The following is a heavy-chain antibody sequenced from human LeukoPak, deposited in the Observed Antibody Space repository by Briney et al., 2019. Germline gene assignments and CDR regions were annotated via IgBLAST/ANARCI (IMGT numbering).Heavy chain of an antibody. CDR2: MNPNSGNT. V-gene: IGHV1-8*02. J-gene: IGHJ6*03. Sequence: GASVKVSCKASGYTFTSYDINWVRQATGQGLEWMGWMNPNSGNTGYAQKFQGRVTMTRNTSISTAYMELSSLRSEDTAVYYCARGRAVRGVIKPYYYYYYMDVWGKGTTVTISS. CDR3: ARGRAVRGVIKPYYYYYYMDV. CDR1: GYTFTSYD. D-gene: IGHD3-10*01.